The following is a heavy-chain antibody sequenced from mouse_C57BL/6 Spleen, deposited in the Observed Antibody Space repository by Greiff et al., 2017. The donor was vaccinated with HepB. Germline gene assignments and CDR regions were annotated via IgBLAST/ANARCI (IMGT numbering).Heavy chain of an antibody. CDR1: GYTFTSYW. CDR2: IDPNSGGT. V-gene: IGHV1-72*01. Sequence: QVQLQQPGAELVKPGASVKLSCKASGYTFTSYWMHWVKQRPGRRLEWIGRIDPNSGGTKYNEKFKSKATLTVDKPSSTAYMQLSSLTSEDSAVYYCARSASYYSNFYWYFDVWGTGTTVTVSS. D-gene: IGHD2-5*01. J-gene: IGHJ1*03. CDR3: ARSASYYSNFYWYFDV.